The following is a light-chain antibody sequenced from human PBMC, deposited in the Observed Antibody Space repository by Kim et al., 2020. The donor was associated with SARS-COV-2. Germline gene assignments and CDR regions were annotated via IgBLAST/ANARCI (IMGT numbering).Light chain of an antibody. CDR2: QDS. CDR3: QAWDSSTSYV. J-gene: IGLJ1*01. V-gene: IGLV3-1*01. Sequence: SYELTQPPSVSVSPGQTASITCSGYKLGDKYACWYQQKPGQSPVLVIYQDSKRPSGIPERFSGSNSGNTATLTISGTQAMDEADYYCQAWDSSTSYVFG. CDR1: KLGDKY.